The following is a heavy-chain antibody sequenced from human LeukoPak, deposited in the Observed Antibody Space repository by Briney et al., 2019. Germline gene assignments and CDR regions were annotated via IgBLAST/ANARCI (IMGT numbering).Heavy chain of an antibody. CDR1: EFHFSSYT. D-gene: IGHD3-3*01. CDR3: ARAEWAPPHYYYSGRDV. J-gene: IGHJ6*02. Sequence: PGGSLRLSCAASEFHFSSYTMHWVRQAPGKGLEWVALISYDGSNQYYADSVKGRFTIARDNSKNTLYLQMNSLRAEDTAVYYCARAEWAPPHYYYSGRDVWGQGTTVTVSS. V-gene: IGHV3-30-3*01. CDR2: ISYDGSNQ.